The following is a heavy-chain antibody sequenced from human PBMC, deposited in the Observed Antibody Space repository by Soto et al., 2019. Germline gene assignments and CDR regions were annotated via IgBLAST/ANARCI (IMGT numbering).Heavy chain of an antibody. Sequence: PGGSLRLSCAASGFTFSSYGMHWVRQAPGKGLEWVAVISYDGSNKYYADSVKGRFTISRDNSKNTLYLQMNSLRAEDTAVYYCAKSELEPIHAVYRRQGTLVSV. J-gene: IGHJ4*02. CDR2: ISYDGSNK. D-gene: IGHD1-7*01. CDR3: AKSELEPIHAVY. CDR1: GFTFSSYG. V-gene: IGHV3-30*18.